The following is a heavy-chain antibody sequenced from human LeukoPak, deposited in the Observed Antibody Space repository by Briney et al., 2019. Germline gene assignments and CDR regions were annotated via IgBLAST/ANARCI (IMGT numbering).Heavy chain of an antibody. D-gene: IGHD3-9*01. V-gene: IGHV3-23*01. CDR3: AKWGDYDVLTGYYVPDY. CDR1: GFTVSNYA. J-gene: IGHJ4*02. CDR2: ILGSGVTT. Sequence: GGSLRLSCAASGFTVSNYAMSWVSQARGKGLEWVSAILGSGVTTYYADSVKGRFTASRDNSKSTLYLQMNTLRAEDTALYYCAKWGDYDVLTGYYVPDYWGQGTLLTVSS.